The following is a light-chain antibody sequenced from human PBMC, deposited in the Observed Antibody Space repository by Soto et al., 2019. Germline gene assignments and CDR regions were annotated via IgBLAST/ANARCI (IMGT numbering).Light chain of an antibody. J-gene: IGKJ1*01. Sequence: DVQMTQSPSTLSASVGDRVTITCRASQSISSWLAWYQQKPGKAPRLLIYKASTLESGVPSNFSGSGSGTEFTLPISSLQAEDFAPYYCQQYNVYPWTFGQGTKV. CDR3: QQYNVYPWT. V-gene: IGKV1-5*03. CDR2: KAS. CDR1: QSISSW.